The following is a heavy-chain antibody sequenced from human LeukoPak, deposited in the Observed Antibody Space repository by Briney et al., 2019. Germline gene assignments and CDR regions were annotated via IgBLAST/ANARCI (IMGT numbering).Heavy chain of an antibody. J-gene: IGHJ4*02. V-gene: IGHV3-66*01. CDR1: GFTVSSNY. CDR3: ARDVVNYYDSSGYYDY. D-gene: IGHD3-22*01. Sequence: GGSLRLSCAASGFTVSSNYMSWVRQAPGKWLEWVSVIYSGGSTYYADSVKGRFTISRDNSKNTLYLQMNSLRAEDTAVYYCARDVVNYYDSSGYYDYWGQGTLVTVSS. CDR2: IYSGGST.